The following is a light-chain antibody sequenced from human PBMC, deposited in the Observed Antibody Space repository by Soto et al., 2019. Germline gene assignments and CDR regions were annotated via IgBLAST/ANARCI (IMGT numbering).Light chain of an antibody. J-gene: IGLJ3*02. CDR1: SSDVDGYNY. CDR3: SSYTTTSTLV. CDR2: EVR. Sequence: QSVLTQPASVSGSPGQSITISCTGTSSDVDGYNYVSWYQYHPGKAPKLIISEVRNRPSGISYRFTGSKSGNTASLTISGLQAEDEADYYCSSYTTTSTLVFGGGTKLTVL. V-gene: IGLV2-14*01.